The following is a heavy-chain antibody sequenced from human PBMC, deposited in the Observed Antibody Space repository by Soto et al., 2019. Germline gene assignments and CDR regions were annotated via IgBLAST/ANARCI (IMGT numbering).Heavy chain of an antibody. D-gene: IGHD6-19*01. CDR2: ISYRGNT. CDR1: GGSIINGSYY. Sequence: PSETLSLTCTVSGGSIINGSYYWTWIRHHPRKGLEWIGYISYRGNTYYNPSLKSRLTISVDTSKNQFSLTLNSMTAADTAIYYCARERAVVGTGWFDPWGQGTLVTVSS. CDR3: ARERAVVGTGWFDP. V-gene: IGHV4-31*03. J-gene: IGHJ5*02.